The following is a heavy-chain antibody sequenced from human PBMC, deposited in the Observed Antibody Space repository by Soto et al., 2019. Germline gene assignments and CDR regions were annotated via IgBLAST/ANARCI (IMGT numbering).Heavy chain of an antibody. V-gene: IGHV4-34*01. CDR1: GGSFSGYY. CDR3: ARDRDDFWSGYSTSRTFDP. CDR2: INHSGST. J-gene: IGHJ5*02. D-gene: IGHD3-3*01. Sequence: SETLSLTCAVYGGSFSGYYWTWIRQPPGTGLEWIGEINHSGSTNYNPSLKSRVTISVDTSKNQFSLKLSSVTAADTAVYYCARDRDDFWSGYSTSRTFDPWGQGTPVTVSS.